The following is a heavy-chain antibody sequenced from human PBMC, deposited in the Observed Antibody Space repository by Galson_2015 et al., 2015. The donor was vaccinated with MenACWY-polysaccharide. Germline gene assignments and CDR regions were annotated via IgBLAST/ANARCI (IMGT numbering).Heavy chain of an antibody. J-gene: IGHJ4*02. CDR2: IRTGGGTT. D-gene: IGHD4-23*01. CDR1: GFTFTKYA. CDR3: ARGTAAYDYGGTRRVED. V-gene: IGHV3-23*01. Sequence: SLRLSCAASGFTFTKYAMNWVRQAPGKGLEWVSTIRTGGGTTYFVDSVKGRFTISRDNSKNTVYLQMNSLRGDDTAVYYCARGTAAYDYGGTRRVEDWGQGTLVTVSS.